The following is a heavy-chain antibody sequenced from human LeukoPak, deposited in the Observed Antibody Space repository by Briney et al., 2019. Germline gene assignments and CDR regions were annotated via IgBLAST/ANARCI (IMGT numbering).Heavy chain of an antibody. CDR1: GFTFRDYY. J-gene: IGHJ6*02. D-gene: IGHD4-11*01. CDR3: ARDRDSNYGRGYYGMDV. CDR2: IYYSGST. V-gene: IGHV4-59*01. Sequence: GSLRLSCAASGFTFRDYYMSWIRQPPGKGLEWIGYIYYSGSTNYNPSLKSRVTISVDTSKNQFSLKLSSVTAADAAVYYCARDRDSNYGRGYYGMDVWGQGTTVTVSS.